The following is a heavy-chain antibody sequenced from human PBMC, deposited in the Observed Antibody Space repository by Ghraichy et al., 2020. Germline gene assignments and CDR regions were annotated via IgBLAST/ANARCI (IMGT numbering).Heavy chain of an antibody. Sequence: GGSLRLSCAASGFTFSSYAMSWVRQAPGKGLEWVSAISGSGGSTYYADSVKGRFTISRDNSKNTLYLQMNSLRAEDTAVYYCAKDGPLGYSSSWSTQTYYFDYWGQGTLVTVSS. CDR3: AKDGPLGYSSSWSTQTYYFDY. J-gene: IGHJ4*02. V-gene: IGHV3-23*01. CDR1: GFTFSSYA. CDR2: ISGSGGST. D-gene: IGHD6-13*01.